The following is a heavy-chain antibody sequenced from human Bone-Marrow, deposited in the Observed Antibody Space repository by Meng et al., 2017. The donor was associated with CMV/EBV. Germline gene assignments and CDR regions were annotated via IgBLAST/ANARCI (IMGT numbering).Heavy chain of an antibody. Sequence: GESLKISCAASGFTFSDYYMSWIRQAPGKGLEWVSYISGSGSTIYYADSVKGRFTISRDNAKNSLYLQMNSLRAEDTAVYYCARDLYCSRTSCYHYWGQGTLVTVSS. CDR1: GFTFSDYY. D-gene: IGHD2-2*01. CDR2: ISGSGSTI. CDR3: ARDLYCSRTSCYHY. J-gene: IGHJ4*02. V-gene: IGHV3-11*04.